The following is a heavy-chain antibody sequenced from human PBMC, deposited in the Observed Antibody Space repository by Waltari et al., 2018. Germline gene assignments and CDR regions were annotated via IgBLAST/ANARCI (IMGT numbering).Heavy chain of an antibody. V-gene: IGHV3-21*01. CDR3: ARQKGSSSTLDY. Sequence: EVQLVESGGGLVQPGGSLRLSCAASGFTFSSYSMNWVRQAPGKGLEWVSSISSSSSYIYYADSVKGRFTISRDNAKNSLYLQMNSLRAEDTAVYYCARQKGSSSTLDYWGQGTLVTVSS. J-gene: IGHJ4*02. CDR2: ISSSSSYI. CDR1: GFTFSSYS.